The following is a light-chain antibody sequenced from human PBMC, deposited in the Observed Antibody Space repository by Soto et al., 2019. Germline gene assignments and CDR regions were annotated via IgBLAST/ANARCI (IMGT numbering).Light chain of an antibody. CDR2: AAS. Sequence: DIEMTQSPSSLFASVGDRVTITCRASHNVDNWVAWYQQKPEKAPKSLIYAASSLHSGVPLRFSGSGSGALCTLTISNLHPEDFATYYCQQYVSYPRTFGQGTKVEIK. CDR1: HNVDNW. J-gene: IGKJ1*01. CDR3: QQYVSYPRT. V-gene: IGKV1D-16*01.